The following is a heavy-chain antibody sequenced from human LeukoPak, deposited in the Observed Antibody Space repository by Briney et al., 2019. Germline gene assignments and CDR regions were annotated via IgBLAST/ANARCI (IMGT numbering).Heavy chain of an antibody. CDR1: GFTFSNAW. J-gene: IGHJ6*02. V-gene: IGHV3-15*07. Sequence: GGSLRLSCAASGFTFSNAWMNWVRQAPGKGLEWVGRIKSKTDGGTTDYAAPVKGRFTISRDDSKNTLYLQMNSLKTEDTAVYYCTTDARYCSGGSCYSAHYYYGMDVWGQGTTVTVSS. D-gene: IGHD2-15*01. CDR3: TTDARYCSGGSCYSAHYYYGMDV. CDR2: IKSKTDGGTT.